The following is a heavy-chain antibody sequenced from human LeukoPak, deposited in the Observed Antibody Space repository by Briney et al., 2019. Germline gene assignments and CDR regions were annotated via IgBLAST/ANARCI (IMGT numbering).Heavy chain of an antibody. J-gene: IGHJ4*02. CDR3: AKDLEWGSVWGPYQLLSGALFDY. CDR2: ISGSGGST. CDR1: GFTFSSYA. D-gene: IGHD2-2*01. V-gene: IGHV3-23*01. Sequence: GGSLRLSCAASGFTFSSYAMSWVRQAPGKGLERVSAISGSGGSTYYADSVKGRFTISRDNSKNTLYLQMNSLRAEDTAVYYCAKDLEWGSVWGPYQLLSGALFDYWGQGTLVTVSS.